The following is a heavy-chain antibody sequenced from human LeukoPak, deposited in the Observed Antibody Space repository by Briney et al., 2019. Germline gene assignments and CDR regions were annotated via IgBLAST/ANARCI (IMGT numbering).Heavy chain of an antibody. CDR3: ARDWNWFDP. D-gene: IGHD1-1*01. J-gene: IGHJ5*02. CDR1: GGSISNYH. CDR2: FYTSGRT. V-gene: IGHV4-4*07. Sequence: SETLSLTCTVSGGSISNYHWSWIRQPAGKGLEWIGRFYTSGRTIYNPSLKSQVTISGDKSKNQFSLNLSSVTAADTAVYYCARDWNWFDPWGQGTLVTVSS.